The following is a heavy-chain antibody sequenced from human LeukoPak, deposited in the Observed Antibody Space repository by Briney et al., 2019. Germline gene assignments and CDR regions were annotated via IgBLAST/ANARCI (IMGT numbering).Heavy chain of an antibody. CDR3: ARGRGIGSGWYATDY. Sequence: GGSLRLSCAASGFTFSSYGMHWVRQAPGKGLEWVAFIRYDGSNKYYADSVKGRFTISRDNSKNTLYLQMNSLRAEDTAVFYCARGRGIGSGWYATDYWGQGTLVTVSS. V-gene: IGHV3-30*02. J-gene: IGHJ4*02. D-gene: IGHD6-19*01. CDR1: GFTFSSYG. CDR2: IRYDGSNK.